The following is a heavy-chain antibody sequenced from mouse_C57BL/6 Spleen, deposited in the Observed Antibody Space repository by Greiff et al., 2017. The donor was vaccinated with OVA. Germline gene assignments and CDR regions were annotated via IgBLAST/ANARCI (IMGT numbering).Heavy chain of an antibody. D-gene: IGHD2-3*01. J-gene: IGHJ3*01. CDR2: IWSGGST. V-gene: IGHV2-2*01. CDR3: ARIYDGYVAWCAY. CDR1: GFSLTSYG. Sequence: QVQLQQSGPGLVQPSQSLSITCTVSGFSLTSYGVHWVRQSPGKGLEWLGVIWSGGSTDYNAAFISRLSISQDNSKSQVFFKMNRLQADDTAIYYCARIYDGYVAWCAYWGQEALVTVSA.